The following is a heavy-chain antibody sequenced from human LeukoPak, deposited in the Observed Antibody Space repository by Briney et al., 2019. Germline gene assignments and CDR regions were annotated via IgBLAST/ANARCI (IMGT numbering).Heavy chain of an antibody. V-gene: IGHV1-2*02. J-gene: IGHJ4*02. D-gene: IGHD3-22*01. CDR3: ARDLSVIVVGLYESHFDY. CDR2: INPNSGGT. CDR1: GYTFTGYY. Sequence: ASVKVSCKASGYTFTGYYMHWVRQAPGQGLEWMGWINPNSGGTIYAQKFQGRVTMTRDTSISTAYMELSRLRSDDTAVYYCARDLSVIVVGLYESHFDYWGQGTLVTVSS.